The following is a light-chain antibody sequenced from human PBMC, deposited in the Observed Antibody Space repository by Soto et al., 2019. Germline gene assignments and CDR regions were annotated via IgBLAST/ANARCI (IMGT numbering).Light chain of an antibody. CDR1: QGISSY. J-gene: IGKJ1*01. CDR2: AAS. Sequence: DIQFTQAPSFLSASVVDRVTITCRASQGISSYLAWYQQKPGKAPKLLIYAASTLQSGVPSRFSGSGSGTDFTLTISCLQSEDFATYYCQQYYSYPWTFGQGTKVDIK. CDR3: QQYYSYPWT. V-gene: IGKV1-9*01.